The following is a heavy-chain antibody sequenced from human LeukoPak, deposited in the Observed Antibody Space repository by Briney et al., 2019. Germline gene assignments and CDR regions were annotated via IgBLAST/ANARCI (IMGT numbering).Heavy chain of an antibody. CDR3: ASIGRGFRGLDAFDI. V-gene: IGHV3-21*01. CDR2: ISSSSSCI. D-gene: IGHD3-10*01. CDR1: GFTFSSYS. Sequence: GGSLRLSCAASGFTFSSYSMNWVRQAPGKGLEWVSSISSSSSCIYYADSVKGRFTISRDNAKNSLYLQMNSLRAEDTAVYYCASIGRGFRGLDAFDIWGQGTMVTVSS. J-gene: IGHJ3*02.